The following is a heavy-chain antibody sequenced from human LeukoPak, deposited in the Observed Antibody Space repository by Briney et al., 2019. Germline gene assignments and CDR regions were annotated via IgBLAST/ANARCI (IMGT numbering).Heavy chain of an antibody. CDR3: ARFRYCSSTSCFRNYGMDV. D-gene: IGHD2-2*01. CDR2: INHSGST. V-gene: IGHV4-34*01. Sequence: SETLSLTCAVYGGSFSGYYWSWIRQPPGKGLEWIGEINHSGSTNYNPSLKSRVTISVDTSKNQFSPKLSSVTAADTAVYYCARFRYCSSTSCFRNYGMDVWGQGTTVTVSS. CDR1: GGSFSGYY. J-gene: IGHJ6*02.